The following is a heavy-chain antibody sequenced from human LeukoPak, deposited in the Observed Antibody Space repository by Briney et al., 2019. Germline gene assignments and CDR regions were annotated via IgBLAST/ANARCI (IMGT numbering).Heavy chain of an antibody. CDR3: ARVQPHYYDSSGYPPDY. D-gene: IGHD3-22*01. J-gene: IGHJ4*02. Sequence: PGGSLRLSCAASGFTFSDYYMSWIRQAPGKGLEWVSYISSSGSTIYYADSVKGRFTISRDNAKNSLYLQMSSLRAEDTAVYYCARVQPHYYDSSGYPPDYWGQGALVTVSS. CDR1: GFTFSDYY. V-gene: IGHV3-11*01. CDR2: ISSSGSTI.